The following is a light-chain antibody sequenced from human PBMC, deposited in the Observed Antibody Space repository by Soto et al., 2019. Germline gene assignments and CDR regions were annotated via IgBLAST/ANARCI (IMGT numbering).Light chain of an antibody. CDR1: QSVSSSY. J-gene: IGKJ4*01. CDR3: QHYGSLVLT. CDR2: GAS. Sequence: EIVLTQSPGTLSLSPGERATLSCRASQSVSSSYLAWYQQKPGQAPRLLIYGASSRATGIPDGFSGSGSGRDFTLTISRLEPEDFAVYYCQHYGSLVLTSGGGTKVEIK. V-gene: IGKV3-20*01.